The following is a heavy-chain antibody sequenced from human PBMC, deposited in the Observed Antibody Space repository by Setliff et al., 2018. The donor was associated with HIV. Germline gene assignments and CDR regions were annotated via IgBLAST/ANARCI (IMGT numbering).Heavy chain of an antibody. CDR2: IYTSGST. CDR3: ARERSALLWKNWFDP. Sequence: SETLSLTCTVSGGSISSGSYYWSWIRQPAGKGLEWIGHIYTSGSTDYNPSLKSRVTISVDTSKNQFSLKLSSVTAADTAVYYCARERSALLWKNWFDPWGQGTLVTVSS. J-gene: IGHJ5*02. D-gene: IGHD3-10*01. CDR1: GGSISSGSYY. V-gene: IGHV4-61*09.